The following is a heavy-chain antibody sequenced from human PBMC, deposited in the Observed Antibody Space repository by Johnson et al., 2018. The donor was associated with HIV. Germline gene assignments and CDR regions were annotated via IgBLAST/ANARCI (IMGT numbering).Heavy chain of an antibody. V-gene: IGHV3-20*04. D-gene: IGHD5-12*01. CDR1: GISFDDYG. Sequence: EVQLVESGGGLVQPGGSLRLSCAASGISFDDYGMSWVRQAPGKGLEWVSGINWNGGSTHHADSVKGRFTISRDNAKKSLYLQMNSLRAEDTAVYYCARGGGGYAYDAFDIWGRGTMVTVSS. CDR2: INWNGGST. CDR3: ARGGGGYAYDAFDI. J-gene: IGHJ3*02.